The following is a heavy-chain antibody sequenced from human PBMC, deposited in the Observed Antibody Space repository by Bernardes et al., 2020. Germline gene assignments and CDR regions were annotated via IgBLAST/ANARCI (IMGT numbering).Heavy chain of an antibody. J-gene: IGHJ6*02. D-gene: IGHD4-17*01. CDR1: GGSFSGYY. CDR2: INHSGST. CDR3: ARGKGGDYYYYGMDD. V-gene: IGHV4-34*01. Sequence: SETLSLTCAVYGGSFSGYYWSWIRQPPGKGLEWIGEINHSGSTNYNPSLKSRVTISVDTSKNQFSLKLSSVTAADTAVYYCARGKGGDYYYYGMDDWGQGTLVTVSS.